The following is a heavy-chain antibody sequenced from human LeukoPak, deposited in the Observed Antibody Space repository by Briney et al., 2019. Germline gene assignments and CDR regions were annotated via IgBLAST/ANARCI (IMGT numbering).Heavy chain of an antibody. CDR2: IYSGGGT. D-gene: IGHD6-13*01. V-gene: IGHV3-66*01. J-gene: IGHJ5*02. CDR3: ARDPGIAAADPYNWFDP. Sequence: GGSLRLSCAAAGFTVSSNYMSWVRQDPGKGLEWVSDIYSGGGTYYAGSVKGRFTISRDNSKNTLYLQMNSLRAEDTAVYYCARDPGIAAADPYNWFDPWGQGTLDTVSS. CDR1: GFTVSSNY.